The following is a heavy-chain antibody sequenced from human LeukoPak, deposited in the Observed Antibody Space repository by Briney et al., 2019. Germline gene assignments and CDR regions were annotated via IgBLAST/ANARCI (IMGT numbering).Heavy chain of an antibody. CDR1: GGSFSGYY. CDR2: INHSGST. CDR3: ARHRSEGSYPLDS. Sequence: SETLSLTCAVYGGSFSGYYWSWIRQPPGKGLEWIGEINHSGSTNYNPSLKGRVTISVDTSKNQFSLKLSSVTAADTAVYYCARHRSEGSYPLDSWGQGALVIVSS. J-gene: IGHJ4*02. V-gene: IGHV4-34*01.